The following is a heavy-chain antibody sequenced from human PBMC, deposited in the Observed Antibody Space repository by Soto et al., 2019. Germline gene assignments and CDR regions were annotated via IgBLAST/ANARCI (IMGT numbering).Heavy chain of an antibody. CDR2: VSSPWIR. Sequence: QVPLQESGPGLVRPSQTLSLTCTVSGASISSGDYYYSWIGQSPGKGLEWLGYVSSPWIRYYNPSLESRLNISGDTSKNQFFLKLTSVTAAYTAVYYCATYSGDTGWQFDFWGQGTLGNVSS. V-gene: IGHV4-30-4*01. CDR3: ATYSGDTGWQFDF. D-gene: IGHD2-21*02. J-gene: IGHJ4*02. CDR1: GASISSGDYY.